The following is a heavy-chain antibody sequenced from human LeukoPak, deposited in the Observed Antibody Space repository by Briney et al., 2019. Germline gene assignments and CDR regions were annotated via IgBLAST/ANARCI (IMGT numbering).Heavy chain of an antibody. Sequence: PSETLSLTCAVYGGSFSGYYWSWIRQPPGKGLEWIGEINHSGSTNYNPSLKSRVTISVDTSKNQLSLKLSSVTAADTAVYYCARGQYDWFDPWGQGTLVTVSS. J-gene: IGHJ5*02. CDR1: GGSFSGYY. V-gene: IGHV4-34*01. D-gene: IGHD3-3*01. CDR2: INHSGST. CDR3: ARGQYDWFDP.